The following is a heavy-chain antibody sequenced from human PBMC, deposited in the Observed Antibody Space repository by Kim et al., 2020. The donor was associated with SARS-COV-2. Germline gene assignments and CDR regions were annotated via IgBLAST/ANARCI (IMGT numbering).Heavy chain of an antibody. J-gene: IGHJ6*01. D-gene: IGHD3-10*01. CDR1: GGFNNINY. V-gene: IGHV4-59*01. CDR2: IYDNGHT. CDR3: ARVGASGNYWSPDYYHMDV. Sequence: SETLSLSCTVSGGFNNINYWSWIRQSPGKRLEWIGYIYDNGHTKYNPSLKSRVILSVDTSRKELSLQLKSVTAADTAVYYCARVGASGNYWSPDYYHMDV.